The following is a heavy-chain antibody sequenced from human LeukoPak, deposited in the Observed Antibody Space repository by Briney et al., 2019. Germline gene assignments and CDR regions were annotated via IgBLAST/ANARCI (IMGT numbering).Heavy chain of an antibody. CDR2: ISYDASSK. CDR1: GFTFSSYA. Sequence: PGRSLRLSCAASGFTFSSYAMHWVRQAPGKGREWVAVISYDASSKYYADSVKGRFTISRDNSKNTLYLQMNSLRAEDTAVYYCAREKLPETSYYYYYGMDVWGQGTTVTVSS. D-gene: IGHD1-1*01. V-gene: IGHV3-30-3*01. CDR3: AREKLPETSYYYYYGMDV. J-gene: IGHJ6*02.